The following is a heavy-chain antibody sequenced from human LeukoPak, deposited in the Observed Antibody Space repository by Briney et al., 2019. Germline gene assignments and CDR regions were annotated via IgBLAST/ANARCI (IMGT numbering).Heavy chain of an antibody. J-gene: IGHJ4*02. CDR1: GFTFSSYA. D-gene: IGHD5-24*01. Sequence: GGSLRLSCAASGFTFSSYAMSWVRQAPGKGLEWVSAISGSGGSTYYADSVKGRFTISRDNSKNTLYLQMNSLRAEDTTVYYCANGGRWLQPYYFDYWGQGTLVTVSS. CDR3: ANGGRWLQPYYFDY. V-gene: IGHV3-23*01. CDR2: ISGSGGST.